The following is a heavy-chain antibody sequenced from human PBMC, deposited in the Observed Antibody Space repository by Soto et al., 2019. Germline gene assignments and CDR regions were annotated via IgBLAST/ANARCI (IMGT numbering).Heavy chain of an antibody. CDR3: ARNGEVNDFWGWGWFDP. CDR2: IYHSGST. V-gene: IGHV4-30-2*01. D-gene: IGHD3-3*01. CDR1: GGSISSGGYS. J-gene: IGHJ5*02. Sequence: QLQLQESGSGLVKPSQTLSLTCAVSGGSISSGGYSWSWIRQPPGKGLEWIGYIYHSGSTYYNPSLKSRVTISVDRSKNQFSLKLSSVTAADTAVYYCARNGEVNDFWGWGWFDPWGQGTLVTVSS.